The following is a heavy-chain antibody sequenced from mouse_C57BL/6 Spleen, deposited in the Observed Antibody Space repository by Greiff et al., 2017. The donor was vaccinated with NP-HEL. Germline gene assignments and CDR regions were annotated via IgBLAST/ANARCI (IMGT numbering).Heavy chain of an antibody. CDR3: AVYDYDDAMDY. D-gene: IGHD2-4*01. CDR2: IDPSDSET. V-gene: IGHV1-52*01. CDR1: GYTFTSYW. J-gene: IGHJ4*01. Sequence: QVQLKQPGAELVRPGSSVKLSCKASGYTFTSYWMHWVKQRPIQGLEWIGNIDPSDSETHYNQKFKDKATLTVDKSSSTAYMQLSSLTSEDSAVYYCAVYDYDDAMDYWGQGTSVTVSS.